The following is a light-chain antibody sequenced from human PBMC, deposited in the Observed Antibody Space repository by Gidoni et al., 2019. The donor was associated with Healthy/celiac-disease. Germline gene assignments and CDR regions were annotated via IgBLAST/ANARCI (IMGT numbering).Light chain of an antibody. CDR3: QQSYSNPST. Sequence: DIQMTQSPSSLSASVGDRITITCRASQSISSYLNWYQQKPGKAPKLLIYDASSLQSGVPSRFSSSGSATDDTLTISSLQPEDVATYYCQQSYSNPSTFGQGTKVEIK. CDR2: DAS. J-gene: IGKJ1*01. CDR1: QSISSY. V-gene: IGKV1-39*01.